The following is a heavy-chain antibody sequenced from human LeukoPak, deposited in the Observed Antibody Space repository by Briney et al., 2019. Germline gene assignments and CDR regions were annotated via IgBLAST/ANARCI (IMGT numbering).Heavy chain of an antibody. CDR2: IVVGSGDT. D-gene: IGHD3-3*01. CDR3: AAFQQSRLLEWFPLHY. CDR1: GFTFTSSA. J-gene: IGHJ4*02. Sequence: SVKVSCKASGFTFTSSAVQWVRQARGQRLEWIGWIVVGSGDTNYAQKFQERVTITRDMSTSTAYMELSSLRSEDTAVYYCAAFQQSRLLEWFPLHYWGQGTLVTVSS. V-gene: IGHV1-58*01.